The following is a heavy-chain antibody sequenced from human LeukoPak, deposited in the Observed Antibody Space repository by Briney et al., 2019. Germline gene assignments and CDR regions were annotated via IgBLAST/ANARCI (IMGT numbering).Heavy chain of an antibody. CDR1: GGSISSSNW. J-gene: IGHJ6*02. CDR2: IYHSGST. D-gene: IGHD4-17*01. Sequence: PSETLSLTCAVSGGSISSSNWWSWVRQPPGKGLEWIGEIYHSGSTNYNPSLKSRVTISVDKSKNQFSLKLSSVTAADTAVYYCARAPDYGDYYYYGMDVWGQGTTVTVSS. V-gene: IGHV4-4*02. CDR3: ARAPDYGDYYYYGMDV.